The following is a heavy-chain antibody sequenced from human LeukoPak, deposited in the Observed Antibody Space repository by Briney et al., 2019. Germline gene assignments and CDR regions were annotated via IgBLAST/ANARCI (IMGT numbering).Heavy chain of an antibody. Sequence: GASVKVSCKASGYTFTSYGISWVRQAPGQGLEWMGWISAYNGNTNYAQKHQGRVTMTTDTSTSTAYMELRSLRSDDTAVYYCARDLEALDPHLLWWSSWFDPWGQGTLVTVSS. D-gene: IGHD2-21*01. V-gene: IGHV1-18*01. CDR1: GYTFTSYG. CDR3: ARDLEALDPHLLWWSSWFDP. J-gene: IGHJ5*02. CDR2: ISAYNGNT.